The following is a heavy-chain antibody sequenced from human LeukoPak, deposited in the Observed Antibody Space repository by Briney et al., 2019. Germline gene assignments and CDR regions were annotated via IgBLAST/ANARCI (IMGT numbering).Heavy chain of an antibody. J-gene: IGHJ4*02. V-gene: IGHV3-23*01. CDR1: GFTFSSYA. CDR3: AKALDYYDSSGYYDY. Sequence: PGGSLRFSCAASGFTFSSYAMSWVRQAPGKGLEWVSAISGSGGSTYYADSVKGRFTISRDNSKNTLYLQMNSLRAEDTAVYYCAKALDYYDSSGYYDYWGQGTLVTVSS. CDR2: ISGSGGST. D-gene: IGHD3-22*01.